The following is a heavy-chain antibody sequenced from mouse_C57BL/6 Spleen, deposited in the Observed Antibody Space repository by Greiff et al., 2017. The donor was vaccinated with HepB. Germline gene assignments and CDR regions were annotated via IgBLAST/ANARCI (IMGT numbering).Heavy chain of an antibody. D-gene: IGHD2-2*01. Sequence: EVQLQQSGAELVWPGASVKLSCTASGFNIKDDDMHWVKQRPEQGLEWSGRIDPETGGTEYASKFLGKATITADTSSNTAYLQLSSLTSEDTAVYYCTETWLRRGWFAYWGQRTLVTVSA. CDR3: TETWLRRGWFAY. CDR2: IDPETGGT. CDR1: GFNIKDDD. J-gene: IGHJ3*01. V-gene: IGHV14-4*01.